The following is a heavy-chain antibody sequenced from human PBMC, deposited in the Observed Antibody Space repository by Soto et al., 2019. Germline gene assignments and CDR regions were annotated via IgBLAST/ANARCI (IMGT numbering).Heavy chain of an antibody. CDR3: ARASPDIPLVPYYYYGMDV. V-gene: IGHV1-69*12. Sequence: QVQLVQSGAEVKKPGSSVKVSCKASGGTFSSYAISWVRQAPGQGLEWMGGIIPIFGTANYAQKFQGRVTITADEXXSXAXXELSSLRSEDTAVYYCARASPDIPLVPYYYYGMDVWGQGTTVTVSS. CDR2: IIPIFGTA. J-gene: IGHJ6*02. D-gene: IGHD2-15*01. CDR1: GGTFSSYA.